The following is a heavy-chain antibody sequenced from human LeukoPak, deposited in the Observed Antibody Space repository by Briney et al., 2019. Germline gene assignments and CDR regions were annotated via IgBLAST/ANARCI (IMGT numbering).Heavy chain of an antibody. V-gene: IGHV3-21*01. CDR2: ISSSSSYI. CDR1: GFTFSSYS. Sequence: GGSLRLSCAASGFTFSSYSMNWVRQAPGKGLEWVSSISSSSSYIYYADSVKGRFTISRDNAKNSLYLQMNSLRAEDTAVYYCARDQNYYYDSSGYYYRGQGTLVTVSS. J-gene: IGHJ4*02. D-gene: IGHD3-22*01. CDR3: ARDQNYYYDSSGYYY.